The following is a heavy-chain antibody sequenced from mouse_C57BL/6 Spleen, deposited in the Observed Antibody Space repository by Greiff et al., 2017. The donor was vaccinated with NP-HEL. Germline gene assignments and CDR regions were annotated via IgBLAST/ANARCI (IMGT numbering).Heavy chain of an antibody. Sequence: DVHLVESGGGLVKPGGSLKLSCAASGFTFSDYGMHWVRQAPEKGLEWVAYISSGSSTIYYADTVKGRFTISRDNAKNTLFLQMTSLRSEDTAMYYCAKRALGGGPYYFDYWGQGTTLTVSS. J-gene: IGHJ2*01. D-gene: IGHD3-1*01. CDR2: ISSGSSTI. V-gene: IGHV5-17*01. CDR1: GFTFSDYG. CDR3: AKRALGGGPYYFDY.